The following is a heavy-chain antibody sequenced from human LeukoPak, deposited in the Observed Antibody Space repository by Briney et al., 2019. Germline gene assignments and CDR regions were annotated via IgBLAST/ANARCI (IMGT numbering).Heavy chain of an antibody. J-gene: IGHJ6*03. Sequence: PSQTLSLTCAVYGGSFSGYYWSWIRQPPGKGLEWIGEINHSGSTNYNPSLKSRVTISVGTSKNQFSLKLSSVTAADTAVYYCARLKGYCSSTSCYYYYYMDVWGKGTTVTVSS. V-gene: IGHV4-34*01. CDR1: GGSFSGYY. CDR2: INHSGST. D-gene: IGHD2-2*01. CDR3: ARLKGYCSSTSCYYYYYMDV.